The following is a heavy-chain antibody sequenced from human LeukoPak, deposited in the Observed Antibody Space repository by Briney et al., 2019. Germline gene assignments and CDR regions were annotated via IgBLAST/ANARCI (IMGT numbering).Heavy chain of an antibody. CDR2: INHSGST. CDR3: ARGRRRGRVGDGYGYYY. D-gene: IGHD5-18*01. Sequence: SETLSLTCAVYGGSFSGYYWSWLRQPPGKGLEWIGEINHSGSTNYNPSLKSRVTISVDTSKNQFSLKLSSVTAADTAVYYCARGRRRGRVGDGYGYYYWGQGTLVTVSS. J-gene: IGHJ4*02. V-gene: IGHV4-34*01. CDR1: GGSFSGYY.